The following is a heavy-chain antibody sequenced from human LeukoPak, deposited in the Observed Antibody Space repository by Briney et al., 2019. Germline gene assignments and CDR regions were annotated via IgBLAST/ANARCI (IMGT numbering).Heavy chain of an antibody. Sequence: GGSLRLSCAASGFTFSSYSMNWVRQAPGKGLEWVSSISSSSSYIYYADSVKGRFTISRDNAKNSLYLQMNSLRAEDTAVYYCARGRRITMIVVPTIRGYYFDYWGQGTLVTVS. CDR1: GFTFSSYS. CDR3: ARGRRITMIVVPTIRGYYFDY. CDR2: ISSSSSYI. J-gene: IGHJ4*02. V-gene: IGHV3-21*01. D-gene: IGHD3-22*01.